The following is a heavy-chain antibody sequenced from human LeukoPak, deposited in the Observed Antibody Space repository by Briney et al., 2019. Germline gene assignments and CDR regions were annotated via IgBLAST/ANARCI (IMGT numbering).Heavy chain of an antibody. CDR1: GFTFSTYS. CDR3: AREDAFDI. V-gene: IGHV3-21*01. Sequence: KPWGSLRLSCAASGFTFSTYSMNWVRQAPGKGLEWVSSSSSTSSYIYYADSVKGRFTISRDNAKNSLYLQMNSLRAEDTPVYYCAREDAFDIWGQGTMVTVSS. J-gene: IGHJ3*02. CDR2: SSSTSSYI.